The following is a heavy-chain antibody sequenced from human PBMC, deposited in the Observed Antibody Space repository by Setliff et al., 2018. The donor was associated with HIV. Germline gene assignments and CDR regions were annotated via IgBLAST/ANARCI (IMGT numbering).Heavy chain of an antibody. Sequence: GESLKISCAASGFTLNRYAMHWVRQAPGKGLEWVAVISSDGSKKDYADSVKGRFTISRDNSKNTLYVQMSSLRAEDTAVFYCARSRETINMIVAGSLRGSIDYWGQGTLVTVSS. CDR2: ISSDGSKK. CDR3: ARSRETINMIVAGSLRGSIDY. D-gene: IGHD3-22*01. J-gene: IGHJ4*02. CDR1: GFTLNRYA. V-gene: IGHV3-30*04.